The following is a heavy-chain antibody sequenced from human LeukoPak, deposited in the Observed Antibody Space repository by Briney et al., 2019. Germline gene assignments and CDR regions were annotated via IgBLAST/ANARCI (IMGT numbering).Heavy chain of an antibody. Sequence: ASETLSLTCAVYGGSFSGYYWSWIRHVPGKGLEWIGEINYTGSTSYNPSLKSRVTISVDTSQNQFFLLLTSVTAADTAVYYCARVAGYLPTRWFDPWGQGTHVTVSS. D-gene: IGHD6-25*01. CDR3: ARVAGYLPTRWFDP. CDR2: INYTGST. V-gene: IGHV4-34*01. J-gene: IGHJ5*02. CDR1: GGSFSGYY.